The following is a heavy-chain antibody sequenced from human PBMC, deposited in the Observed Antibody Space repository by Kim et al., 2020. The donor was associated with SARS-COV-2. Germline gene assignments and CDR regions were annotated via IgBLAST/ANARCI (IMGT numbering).Heavy chain of an antibody. CDR1: GFTVSNNY. V-gene: IGHV3-53*01. CDR3: ARGKDGYNWGASDM. D-gene: IGHD5-12*01. CDR2: VYSGGTT. J-gene: IGHJ3*02. Sequence: GGSLRLSCAASGFTVSNNYMSWVRQAPGKGLEWVSVVYSGGTTYYADSVKGRFIISRDTSKNTLYLQMNSLRAEDTAVYYCARGKDGYNWGASDMWGQGTMVTVSS.